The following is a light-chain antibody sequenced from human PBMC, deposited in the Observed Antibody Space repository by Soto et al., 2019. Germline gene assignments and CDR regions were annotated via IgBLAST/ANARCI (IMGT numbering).Light chain of an antibody. Sequence: EIVLTQSPGTLSLSPGERATLSCRASQTVRTNYLAWFQHKPGQAPRLLIYGASSRATGIPDRFSGSGSGTAFTLTINRLEPEDFAVYFCQQYSDSPLTFGGGNKVEIK. CDR2: GAS. V-gene: IGKV3-20*01. J-gene: IGKJ4*01. CDR1: QTVRTNY. CDR3: QQYSDSPLT.